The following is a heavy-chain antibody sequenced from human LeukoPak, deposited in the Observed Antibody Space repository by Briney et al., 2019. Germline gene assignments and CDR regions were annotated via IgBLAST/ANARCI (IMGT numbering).Heavy chain of an antibody. CDR1: GGSLSGYD. J-gene: IGHJ4*02. CDR2: IDHSGST. Sequence: SETLSLTCAVYGGSLSGYDWSWLRQPPGKGLEWIGEIDHSGSTNYNPPLMRRVPIYVDTSKNQFSLKLASVTAADTAVYYCATYGEWLAPLEDSWGQGTLVTVSS. D-gene: IGHD6-19*01. V-gene: IGHV4-34*01. CDR3: ATYGEWLAPLEDS.